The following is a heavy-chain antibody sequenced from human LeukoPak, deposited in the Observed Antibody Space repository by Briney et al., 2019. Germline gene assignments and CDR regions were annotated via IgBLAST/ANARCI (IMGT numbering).Heavy chain of an antibody. Sequence: RTSETLSLTCTVYGGSISSGDYYWSWIRQPPGKGLEWIAYMYYSGSTYYNPSLKSRVTMSADTSKNQLSLKLSSVTAADTAVYYCARPYYYDSRIDPWARESWSPSPQ. CDR2: MYYSGST. J-gene: IGHJ5*02. D-gene: IGHD3-22*01. CDR3: ARPYYYDSRIDP. CDR1: GGSISSGDYY. V-gene: IGHV4-30-4*01.